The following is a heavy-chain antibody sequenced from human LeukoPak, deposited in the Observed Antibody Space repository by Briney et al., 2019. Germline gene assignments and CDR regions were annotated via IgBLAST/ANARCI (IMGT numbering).Heavy chain of an antibody. J-gene: IGHJ5*02. Sequence: GGSLRLSCAASGFTFSSHWMHWVRQAPGKGLVWVSRIKTDGSSTGYADSVKGRFTISRDNAENTLYLQMNSLRVEDTAVYYCGRDMRRASGSSGYLFDRWGQGTLVTVSS. CDR1: GFTFSSHW. CDR2: IKTDGSST. CDR3: GRDMRRASGSSGYLFDR. V-gene: IGHV3-74*01. D-gene: IGHD3-22*01.